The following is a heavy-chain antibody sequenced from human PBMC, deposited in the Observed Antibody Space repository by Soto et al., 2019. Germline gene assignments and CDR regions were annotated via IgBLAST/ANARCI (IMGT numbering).Heavy chain of an antibody. Sequence: EASVKVSCKASGGTFSSYAISWVRQAPGQGLEWMGGIIPIFGTANYAQKFQGRVTITADESTSTAYMELSSLRSEDTAVYYCARATSYCSSTSCYRFYYYYGMDVWGQGTTVTVSS. CDR1: GGTFSSYA. CDR3: ARATSYCSSTSCYRFYYYYGMDV. J-gene: IGHJ6*02. CDR2: IIPIFGTA. V-gene: IGHV1-69*13. D-gene: IGHD2-2*01.